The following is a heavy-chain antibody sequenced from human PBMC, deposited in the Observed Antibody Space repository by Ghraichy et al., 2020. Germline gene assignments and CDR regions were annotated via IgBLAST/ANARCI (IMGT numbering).Heavy chain of an antibody. V-gene: IGHV3-7*03. D-gene: IGHD6-13*01. Sequence: GGSLRLSCAASGFTFSSYWMSWVRQAPGKGLEWVANIKQDGSEKYYVDSVKGRFTISRDNAKNSLYLQMNSLRAEDTAVYYCAREKSSSWYAFDYWGQGTLVTVSS. CDR1: GFTFSSYW. CDR2: IKQDGSEK. J-gene: IGHJ4*02. CDR3: AREKSSSWYAFDY.